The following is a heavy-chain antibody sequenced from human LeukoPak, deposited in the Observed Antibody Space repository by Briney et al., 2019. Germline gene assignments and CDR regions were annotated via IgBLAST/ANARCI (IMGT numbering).Heavy chain of an antibody. CDR2: IKQDGSAK. V-gene: IGHV3-7*03. CDR3: ARRYFDS. Sequence: GGSLRLSCAASGFTFSSYGMHWVRQAPGKGLEWVANIKQDGSAKYYVDSVKGRFTISRDNAKNSLYLQMNSLRAEDTAVYYCARRYFDSWGQGTLVTVSS. J-gene: IGHJ4*02. CDR1: GFTFSSYG.